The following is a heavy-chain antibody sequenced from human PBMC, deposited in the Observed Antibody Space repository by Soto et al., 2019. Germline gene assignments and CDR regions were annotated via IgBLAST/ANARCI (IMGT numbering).Heavy chain of an antibody. V-gene: IGHV1-69*13. Sequence: SVKVSCKASGGTFSSYAISWVRQAPGQGLEWMGEIIPIFGTANYAQKFQGRVTITADESTSTAYMELSSLRSEDTAVYYCARARMHYYYDSSGYSYFDYWGQGTLVTVSS. J-gene: IGHJ4*02. CDR3: ARARMHYYYDSSGYSYFDY. CDR2: IIPIFGTA. CDR1: GGTFSSYA. D-gene: IGHD3-22*01.